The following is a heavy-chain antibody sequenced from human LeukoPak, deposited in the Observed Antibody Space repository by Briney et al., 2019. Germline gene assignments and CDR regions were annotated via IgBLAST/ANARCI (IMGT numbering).Heavy chain of an antibody. CDR1: GFTFSSYW. V-gene: IGHV3-74*01. Sequence: AGGSLRLSCAASGFTFSSYWMNWVRQAPGKGLVWVSRIASDGNSTTYADSVKGRFSISRDNAKNTLYPQMNSLRVEDTAVYYCARGRPHGNDYWGQGTLVTVSS. CDR3: ARGRPHGNDY. J-gene: IGHJ4*02. CDR2: IASDGNST. D-gene: IGHD4-23*01.